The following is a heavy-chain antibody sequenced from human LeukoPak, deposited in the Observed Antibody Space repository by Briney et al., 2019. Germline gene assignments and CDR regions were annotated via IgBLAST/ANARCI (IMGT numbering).Heavy chain of an antibody. J-gene: IGHJ5*02. CDR2: ISGSGGST. D-gene: IGHD6-13*01. CDR1: GFTFSSYA. Sequence: TGGSLRLSCAASGFTFSSYAMSWVRQAPGKGLEWVSAISGSGGSTYYADSVKGRFTISRDNSKNTLYLQMSSLRAEDTAVYYCVKDPSYNIAAAKPWFDPWGQGTLVTVSS. V-gene: IGHV3-23*01. CDR3: VKDPSYNIAAAKPWFDP.